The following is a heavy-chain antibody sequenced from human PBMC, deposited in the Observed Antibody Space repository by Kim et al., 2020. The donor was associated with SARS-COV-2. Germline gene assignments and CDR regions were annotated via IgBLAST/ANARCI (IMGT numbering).Heavy chain of an antibody. V-gene: IGHV3-33*01. CDR2: IWYDGTHQ. CDR3: ARDFYDSGVYSHYNPYMYYGMDV. D-gene: IGHD3-22*01. CDR1: GFTFSSYG. J-gene: IGHJ6*02. Sequence: GGSLRLSCAASGFTFSSYGMHWVRQAPGKGLEWVAVIWYDGTHQYYADSVEGRFTISRDNSKNTLDLQMNSLRAEDTAVYHCARDFYDSGVYSHYNPYMYYGMDVWGQGTTVTVSS.